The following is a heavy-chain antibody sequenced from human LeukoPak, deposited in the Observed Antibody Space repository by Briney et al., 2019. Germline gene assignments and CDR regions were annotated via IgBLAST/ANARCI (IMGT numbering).Heavy chain of an antibody. Sequence: GGSLRLSCAASGFTFSSYSMNWVRQAPGKGLEWVSSISSSSSYIYYADSVKGRFTISRDDAKNSLYLQMNSLRAEDTAVYYCARDQIENDFWSGYYTRDYYYYGMDVWGQGTTVTVSS. CDR3: ARDQIENDFWSGYYTRDYYYYGMDV. V-gene: IGHV3-21*01. J-gene: IGHJ6*02. CDR1: GFTFSSYS. CDR2: ISSSSSYI. D-gene: IGHD3-3*01.